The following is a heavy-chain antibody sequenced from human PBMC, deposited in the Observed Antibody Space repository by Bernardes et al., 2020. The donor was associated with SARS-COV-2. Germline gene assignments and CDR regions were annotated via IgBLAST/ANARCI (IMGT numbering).Heavy chain of an antibody. CDR1: GFTFSSYA. Sequence: GSLRLSCAASGFTFSSYAMSWVRQAPGKGLEWVSAISGRGGSTYYADSVKGRFTISRDNSKNTLYLQMNSLRAEDTAVYYCAKGGWDGTGNFDYRGQGTLVTVSS. CDR3: AKGGWDGTGNFDY. CDR2: ISGRGGST. D-gene: IGHD1-26*01. J-gene: IGHJ4*02. V-gene: IGHV3-23*01.